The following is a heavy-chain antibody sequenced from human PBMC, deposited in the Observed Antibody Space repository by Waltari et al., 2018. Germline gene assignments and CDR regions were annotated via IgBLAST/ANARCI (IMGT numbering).Heavy chain of an antibody. D-gene: IGHD5-12*01. J-gene: IGHJ2*01. V-gene: IGHV3-23*04. CDR3: AKDLGGYSGAHWYFDV. CDR2: ISGKDGRA. Sequence: EVQLVESGGGSVQPGGSLRLSCAASGFMFRSYAMSWVRQAPGKGLEWVSSISGKDGRANYVDSAKGRFTISRDNFKNSLFLEMNSLRADDAAVYYCAKDLGGYSGAHWYFDVWGRGTLVTVSS. CDR1: GFMFRSYA.